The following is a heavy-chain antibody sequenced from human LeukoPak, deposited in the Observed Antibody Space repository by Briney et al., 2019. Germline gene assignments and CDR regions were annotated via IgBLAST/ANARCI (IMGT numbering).Heavy chain of an antibody. CDR2: IYYSGST. Sequence: SETLSLTCTVSGGSISSSSYYWGWIRQPPGKGLEWIGSIYYSGSTYYNPSLKSRVTISVDTSKNQFSLKLSSVTAADTAVYYCARQWIQLIDYWGQGTLVTVSS. J-gene: IGHJ4*02. CDR3: ARQWIQLIDY. D-gene: IGHD5-18*01. V-gene: IGHV4-39*01. CDR1: GGSISSSSYY.